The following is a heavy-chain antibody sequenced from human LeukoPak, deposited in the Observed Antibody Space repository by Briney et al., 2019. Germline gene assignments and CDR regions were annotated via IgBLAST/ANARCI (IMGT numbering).Heavy chain of an antibody. Sequence: GGSLRLSCAASGFTFDDYAMHWVRQAAGKGLEWVSLISGDGGSTYYADSVKARFTISRDNSKNSLYLQMNSLRTEDTALYYCTKDIGERGYSVHWGQGTLVTVSS. CDR3: TKDIGERGYSVH. CDR2: ISGDGGST. CDR1: GFTFDDYA. J-gene: IGHJ4*02. V-gene: IGHV3-43*02. D-gene: IGHD5/OR15-5a*01.